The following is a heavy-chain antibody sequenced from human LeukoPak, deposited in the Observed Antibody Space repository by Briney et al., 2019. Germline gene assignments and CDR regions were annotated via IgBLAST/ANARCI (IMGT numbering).Heavy chain of an antibody. CDR2: ISRNSGSI. D-gene: IGHD6-13*01. Sequence: GRSLRLSCAASGFTFGDYAMHWVRQAPGPGLEWVSGISRNSGSIGYADSVKGRLTISRDNAKNSLYLQMNSLRAEDTALYYCAKDMKIAADGMDYWGQGTLVTVSS. J-gene: IGHJ4*02. CDR3: AKDMKIAADGMDY. CDR1: GFTFGDYA. V-gene: IGHV3-9*01.